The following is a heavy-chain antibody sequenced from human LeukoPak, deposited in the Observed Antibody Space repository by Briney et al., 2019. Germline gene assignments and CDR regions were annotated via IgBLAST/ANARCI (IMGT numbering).Heavy chain of an antibody. CDR2: IYHNGST. J-gene: IGHJ4*02. CDR3: ARGGGWSPYYFDY. V-gene: IGHV4-4*02. D-gene: IGHD4-23*01. Sequence: SGTLSLTCAVSGGSISSSNWWSWVRQPPGKGLEWIGEIYHNGSTNYNPPLKSRVTISVDKSKNQFSLKLSSVTAADTAVYYCARGGGWSPYYFDYWGQGTLVTVSS. CDR1: GGSISSSNW.